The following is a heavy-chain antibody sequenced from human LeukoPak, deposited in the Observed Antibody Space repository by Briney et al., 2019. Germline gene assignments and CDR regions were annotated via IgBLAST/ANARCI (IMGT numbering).Heavy chain of an antibody. V-gene: IGHV4-31*03. CDR3: ARGGYSGYDSPAYFDY. CDR1: GGSISSGGYY. J-gene: IGHJ4*02. CDR2: IYYSGST. D-gene: IGHD5-12*01. Sequence: PSQTLSLTCTVSGGSISSGGYYWSWIRQHPGKGLEWIGYIYYSGSTYYNPSLKSRVTISVDTSKNQFSLKLSSVTAADTAVYYCARGGYSGYDSPAYFDYWGQGTLVFVSS.